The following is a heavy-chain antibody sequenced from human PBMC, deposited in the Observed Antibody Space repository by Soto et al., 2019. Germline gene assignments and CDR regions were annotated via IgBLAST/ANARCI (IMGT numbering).Heavy chain of an antibody. V-gene: IGHV3-48*02. CDR3: AGLCSGGSCYGLSVGFDY. Sequence: LRLSCAASGFTFSSYSMNWVRQAPGKGLEWVSYISSSSSTIYYADSVKGRFTISRDNAKNSLYLQMNSLRDEDTAVYYCAGLCSGGSCYGLSVGFDYWGQGTLVTVSS. CDR2: ISSSSSTI. D-gene: IGHD2-15*01. J-gene: IGHJ4*02. CDR1: GFTFSSYS.